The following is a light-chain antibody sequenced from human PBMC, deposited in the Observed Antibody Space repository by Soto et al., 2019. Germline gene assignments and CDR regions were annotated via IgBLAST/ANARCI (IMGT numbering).Light chain of an antibody. J-gene: IGKJ1*01. Sequence: IQMTQSPSTLSASVGDRVTITCLASQSISTWLAWYQQEPGKAPKLLIHKASSLQRGVPLRFSGSGSGTDFTLTISSLHPDDFATYYCQQYNSYSPTFGQGTKVEIK. CDR1: QSISTW. V-gene: IGKV1-5*03. CDR3: QQYNSYSPT. CDR2: KAS.